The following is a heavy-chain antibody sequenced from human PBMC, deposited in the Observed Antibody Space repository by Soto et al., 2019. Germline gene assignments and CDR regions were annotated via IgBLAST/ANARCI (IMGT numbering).Heavy chain of an antibody. J-gene: IGHJ6*02. CDR3: AKDLRTTISDYGMDV. CDR1: GFTFGSHG. CDR2: ISYDETNE. V-gene: IGHV3-30*18. D-gene: IGHD2-21*01. Sequence: QVQLVESGGGLVQPGGSLRLTCVASGFTFGSHGMHWVRQAPGKGLEWVAVISYDETNEYYVDSVKGRFTIPRDNSKSTLYLQMNRLRPEDTAVYKCAKDLRTTISDYGMDVWGQGTTVTVSS.